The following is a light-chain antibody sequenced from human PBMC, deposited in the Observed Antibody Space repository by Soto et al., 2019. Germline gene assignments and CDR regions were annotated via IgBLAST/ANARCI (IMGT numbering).Light chain of an antibody. CDR1: QSVNSR. V-gene: IGKV3-20*01. CDR3: QQYGSSGT. CDR2: GAS. Sequence: EIVLTQSPGTLSLSPGERATLSCRASQSVNSRLAWYQHKPGQAPRLLISGASSRATGIPDRFSGSGSATDFTLTISRLEPEDFAVYYCQQYGSSGTFGQGTKVDIK. J-gene: IGKJ1*01.